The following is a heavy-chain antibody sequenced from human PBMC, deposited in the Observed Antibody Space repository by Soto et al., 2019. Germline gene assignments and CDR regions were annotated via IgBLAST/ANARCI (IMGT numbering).Heavy chain of an antibody. V-gene: IGHV3-30-3*01. D-gene: IGHD2-2*01. CDR3: ARDSVPAHLSFDY. J-gene: IGHJ4*02. Sequence: GGSLRLSCAASGFTFSNYAMHWVRQAPGKGLEWVAVISYDGSNKYYADSVKGRFTISRDIFKNTLYLQMNSLRAEDTAVYYCARDSVPAHLSFDYWGQGTLVTVSS. CDR1: GFTFSNYA. CDR2: ISYDGSNK.